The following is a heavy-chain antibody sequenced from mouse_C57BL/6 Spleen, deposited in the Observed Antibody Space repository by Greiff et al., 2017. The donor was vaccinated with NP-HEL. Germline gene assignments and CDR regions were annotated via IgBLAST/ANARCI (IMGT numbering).Heavy chain of an antibody. V-gene: IGHV1-81*01. CDR1: GYTFTSYG. Sequence: QVQLKQSGAELARPGASVKLSCKASGYTFTSYGISWVKQRTGQGLEWIGEIYPRSGNTYYNEKLKGKATLTADKSSSTAYMELRSLTSEDSAVYFCARDVYWYFDVWGTGTTVTVSS. J-gene: IGHJ1*03. CDR3: ARDVYWYFDV. CDR2: IYPRSGNT.